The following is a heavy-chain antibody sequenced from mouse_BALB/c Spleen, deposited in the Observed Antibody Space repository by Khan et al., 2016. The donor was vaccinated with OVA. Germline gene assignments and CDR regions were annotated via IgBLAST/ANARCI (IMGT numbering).Heavy chain of an antibody. CDR2: IHYIGST. J-gene: IGHJ4*01. D-gene: IGHD2-4*01. CDR3: AAYCDYDYAMDY. CDR1: GYSITSGYS. Sequence: EVQLQESGPDLVKPSQSLSLTCTVTGYSITSGYSWHWIRQFPGNKLEWMGYIHYIGSTNYNPSLKSRISITRDTSKNQFFLQLNSVTTEDTATYYWAAYCDYDYAMDYWGQGTSVTVSS. V-gene: IGHV3-1*02.